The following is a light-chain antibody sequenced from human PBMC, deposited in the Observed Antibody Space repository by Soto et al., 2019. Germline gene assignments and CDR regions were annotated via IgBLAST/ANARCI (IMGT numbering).Light chain of an antibody. V-gene: IGKV3-15*01. CDR3: QQYNNWPWT. CDR1: QSISDT. J-gene: IGKJ1*01. Sequence: EIVMTQSPATLSVSPGGRATLSCRASQSISDTLAWYQQKPGQAPRLLIYGAPKRATGFPARFSGSGSGTDFTLTISSLQSEDFAVYYCQQYNNWPWTFGQGTKVDIK. CDR2: GAP.